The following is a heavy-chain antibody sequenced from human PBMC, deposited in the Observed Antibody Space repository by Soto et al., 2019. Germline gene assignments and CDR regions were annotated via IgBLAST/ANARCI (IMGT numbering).Heavy chain of an antibody. Sequence: GSLRLSGAASGFTFSSYAMHWVRQAPGKGLEWVAVISYDGSNKYYADSVKGRFTISRDNSKNTLYLQMNSLRAEDTAVYYCAREMVSGSYYYYGMDVWGQGTTVTVSS. D-gene: IGHD1-26*01. CDR2: ISYDGSNK. J-gene: IGHJ6*02. V-gene: IGHV3-30-3*01. CDR3: AREMVSGSYYYYGMDV. CDR1: GFTFSSYA.